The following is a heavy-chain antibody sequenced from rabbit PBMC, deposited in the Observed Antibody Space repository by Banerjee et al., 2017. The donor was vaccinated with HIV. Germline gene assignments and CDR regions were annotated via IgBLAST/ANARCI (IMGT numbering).Heavy chain of an antibody. CDR3: ARNYVNAFDP. J-gene: IGHJ2*01. CDR1: GFSFSNKAV. CDR2: IDTRDGDT. V-gene: IGHV1S45*01. D-gene: IGHD1-1*01. Sequence: QEQLVESGGGLVKPGASLTLTCKASGFSFSNKAVMCWVRQAPGKGLEWIACIDTRDGDTDYANWPKGRFTISKTSTTTVTLQMTSLTAADTATYCGARNYVNAFDPWGPGTLVTVS.